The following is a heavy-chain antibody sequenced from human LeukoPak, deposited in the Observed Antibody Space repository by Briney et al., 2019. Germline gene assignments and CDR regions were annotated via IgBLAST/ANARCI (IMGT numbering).Heavy chain of an antibody. J-gene: IGHJ4*02. Sequence: GGSLRLSCAASGFTFSSYAMTWVRQAPGRGLEWVSGISDSGGGSYYADSVKGRFTISRENSKNTLYLQMNSLRADDTAVYYCAKHSGTRGWYNDYWGQGTLVTVSP. CDR3: AKHSGTRGWYNDY. V-gene: IGHV3-23*01. CDR2: ISDSGGGS. D-gene: IGHD6-19*01. CDR1: GFTFSSYA.